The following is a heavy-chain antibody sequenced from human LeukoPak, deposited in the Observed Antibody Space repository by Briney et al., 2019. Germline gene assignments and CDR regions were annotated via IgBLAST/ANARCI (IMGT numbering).Heavy chain of an antibody. CDR1: GFTFSTYA. Sequence: GGSLRLSCAASGFTFSTYAMNWVRQAPGKGLEWVSLISDSGANKHYEASVKGRFTISRDNSKNTLSLQMNSLRPEDTALYYCAKDVRVGGGGMDVWGQGTPVTVSS. V-gene: IGHV3-23*01. J-gene: IGHJ6*02. D-gene: IGHD3-16*01. CDR2: ISDSGANK. CDR3: AKDVRVGGGGMDV.